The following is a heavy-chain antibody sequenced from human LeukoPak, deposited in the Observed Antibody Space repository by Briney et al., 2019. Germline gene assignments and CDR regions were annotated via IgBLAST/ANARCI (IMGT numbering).Heavy chain of an antibody. CDR2: IYPGDSDT. J-gene: IGHJ4*02. CDR3: ARPSSPDMLLPHY. V-gene: IGHV5-51*01. D-gene: IGHD3-22*01. CDR1: GYSFTSYW. Sequence: GESLKISCKGSGYSFTSYWIGWVRQMPGKGLEWMGVIYPGDSDTRYSPSFQGQVTISADKSISTAFLQWSSLKASDTAMYYCARPSSPDMLLPHYWGQGTLVTVSS.